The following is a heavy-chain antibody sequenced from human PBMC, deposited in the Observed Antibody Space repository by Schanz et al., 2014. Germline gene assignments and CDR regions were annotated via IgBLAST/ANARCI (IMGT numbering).Heavy chain of an antibody. V-gene: IGHV3-48*01. CDR2: ISTTGSTI. D-gene: IGHD1-1*01. J-gene: IGHJ4*02. Sequence: EVQLMESGGGLVKPGGSLRLSCAASGFSFSSYSLNWVRQAPGKGLEWVSYISTTGSTIYYADSVRGRFTISRDNAKNSLYLEMNSLRAEDTALYYCARDRRNADLDYWGQGTLVTVSS. CDR1: GFSFSSYS. CDR3: ARDRRNADLDY.